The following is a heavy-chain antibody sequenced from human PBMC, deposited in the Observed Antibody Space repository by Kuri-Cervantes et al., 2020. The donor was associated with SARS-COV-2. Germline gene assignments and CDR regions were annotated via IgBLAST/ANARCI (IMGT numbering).Heavy chain of an antibody. J-gene: IGHJ1*01. CDR1: GFTFSSYS. V-gene: IGHV4-38-2*01. D-gene: IGHD3-3*01. CDR3: ARQTSGYITSAHQY. Sequence: ESLKISCAASGFTFSSYSMNWVRQAPGKGLEWIGSIYHSGSTYYNPSLKSRVTISVDTSKNQFSLKLSSVTAADTAVYYCARQTSGYITSAHQYWGQGTLVTVSS. CDR2: IYHSGST.